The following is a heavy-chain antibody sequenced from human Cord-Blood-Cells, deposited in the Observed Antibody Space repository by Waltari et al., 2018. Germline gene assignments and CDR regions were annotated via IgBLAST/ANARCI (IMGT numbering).Heavy chain of an antibody. D-gene: IGHD2-8*01. V-gene: IGHV1-8*01. CDR2: MNPNSGNT. CDR3: ARVDSYGYCTNGVCYDY. Sequence: QVQLVQSGAEVKKPGASVKVSCKASGYTFTSYDINWVRQATGQGLEWMGWMNPNSGNTGYAQKFLGRVTMTRNTSISTAYMELSSLRSEDTAVYYCARVDSYGYCTNGVCYDYWGQGTLVTVSS. CDR1: GYTFTSYD. J-gene: IGHJ4*02.